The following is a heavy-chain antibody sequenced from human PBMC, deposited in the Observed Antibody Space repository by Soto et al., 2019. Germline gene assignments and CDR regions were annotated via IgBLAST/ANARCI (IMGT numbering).Heavy chain of an antibody. D-gene: IGHD3-22*01. V-gene: IGHV5-10-1*01. CDR3: ARHPRIYDSSGYFDTFDI. Sequence: PGESLKISCKGSGYSFTSYWISWVRQMPGKGLEWMGRIDPSDSYTNYSPSFQGHVTISADKSISTAYLQWGSLKASDTAMYYCARHPRIYDSSGYFDTFDIRGQGTMVTVSS. J-gene: IGHJ3*02. CDR1: GYSFTSYW. CDR2: IDPSDSYT.